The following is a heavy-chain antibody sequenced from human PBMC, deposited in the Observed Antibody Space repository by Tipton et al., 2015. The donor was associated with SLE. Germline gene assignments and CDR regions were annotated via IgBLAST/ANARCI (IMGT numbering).Heavy chain of an antibody. CDR3: ARTGGVAMGSVDL. D-gene: IGHD3-16*01. V-gene: IGHV1-18*01. CDR2: ISAYNGNT. J-gene: IGHJ2*01. CDR1: GYTFTSYG. Sequence: QSGAEVKKPGASVKVSCEASGYTFTSYGISWVRQAPGQGLEWMGWISAYNGNTNYAQKLQGRVTMTTYTSTRTAYMELRGLRSDDTAAYYCARTGGVAMGSVDLWGRGPLVTVSS.